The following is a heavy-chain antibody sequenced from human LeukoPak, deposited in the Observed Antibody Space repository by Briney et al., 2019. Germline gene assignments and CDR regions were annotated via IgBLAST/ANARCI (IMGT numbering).Heavy chain of an antibody. CDR1: GDSVSSNSAA. Sequence: TSQTLSLTCAISGDSVSSNSAAWSWIRQSPSRGLEWLGRTYYRSKWYNDYAVSVKSRITINPDTSKNQFSLQLNSVTPEDTAVYYCAREKGSGWYGGYYNWFDPWGQGTLVTVSS. D-gene: IGHD6-19*01. V-gene: IGHV6-1*01. J-gene: IGHJ5*02. CDR3: AREKGSGWYGGYYNWFDP. CDR2: TYYRSKWYN.